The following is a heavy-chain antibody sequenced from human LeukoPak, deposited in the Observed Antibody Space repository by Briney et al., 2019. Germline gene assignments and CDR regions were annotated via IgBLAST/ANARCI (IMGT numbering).Heavy chain of an antibody. CDR1: GYTFTTYA. CDR3: ARGTYGGNSGDTFDI. V-gene: IGHV7-4-1*02. J-gene: IGHJ3*02. CDR2: INTNIGNP. Sequence: ASVKVSCKASGYTFTTYAMNWVRQAPGQGLEWMGWINTNIGNPTYAQDFTGRFVFSLDISVRTAYLQMSSLKAEDTAVYYCARGTYGGNSGDTFDIWGQGTMVTVSS. D-gene: IGHD4-23*01.